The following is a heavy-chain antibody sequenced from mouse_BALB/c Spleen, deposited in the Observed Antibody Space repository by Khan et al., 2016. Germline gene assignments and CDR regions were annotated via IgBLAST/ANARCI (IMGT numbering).Heavy chain of an antibody. D-gene: IGHD1-1*01. Sequence: EVKLLESGGGLVHPGGSLKLSCAASGFDFSRYWMSWVRQAPGKGLEWIGEINPDSYTINYTPSLKDKFIISRDNAKNTLYLQMSKVRSEDTALSYCARARYYGYLAYWGQGTLVTVSA. CDR1: GFDFSRYW. CDR2: INPDSYTI. CDR3: ARARYYGYLAY. V-gene: IGHV4-1*02. J-gene: IGHJ3*01.